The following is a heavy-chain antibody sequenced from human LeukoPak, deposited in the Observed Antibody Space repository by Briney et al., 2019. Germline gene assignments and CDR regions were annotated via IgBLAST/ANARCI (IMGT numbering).Heavy chain of an antibody. Sequence: ASVKVSCKASGYTFTSYDINWVRQATGQGLEWMGWMNPNSGNTGYAQKFQGRVTMTRNTSISTAYMELSSLRSEDTAVYYCARGGVATIDYYYYMDVWGKGTTVTVSS. CDR3: ARGGVATIDYYYYMDV. V-gene: IGHV1-8*01. D-gene: IGHD5-12*01. CDR2: MNPNSGNT. CDR1: GYTFTSYD. J-gene: IGHJ6*03.